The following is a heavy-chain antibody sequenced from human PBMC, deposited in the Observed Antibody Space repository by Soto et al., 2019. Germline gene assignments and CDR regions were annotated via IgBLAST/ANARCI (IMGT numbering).Heavy chain of an antibody. Sequence: PWGSLRLSCAASGFAFISYEINCCGQSAFKWLEWVSYISSSGSTIYYADSVKGRFTISRDNAKNSLYLQMNSLRAEDTAVYYCARSTPVEGFYYYYGMDVWGQGTTVTVSS. CDR2: ISSSGSTI. CDR1: GFAFISYE. J-gene: IGHJ6*02. CDR3: ARSTPVEGFYYYYGMDV. V-gene: IGHV3-48*03.